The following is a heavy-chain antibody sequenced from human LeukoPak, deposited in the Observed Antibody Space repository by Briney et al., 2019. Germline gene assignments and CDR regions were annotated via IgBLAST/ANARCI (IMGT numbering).Heavy chain of an antibody. V-gene: IGHV1-18*01. Sequence: ASVKVSCKASGGTFSSYAISWVRQTPGQGLEWMGWISAYNGNTNYAQKLQGRVTMITDTSTSTAYMELRSLRSDDTAVYYCARVKPEMIEYYYYYYMDVWGKGTTVTVSS. J-gene: IGHJ6*03. D-gene: IGHD3-16*01. CDR1: GGTFSSYA. CDR3: ARVKPEMIEYYYYYYMDV. CDR2: ISAYNGNT.